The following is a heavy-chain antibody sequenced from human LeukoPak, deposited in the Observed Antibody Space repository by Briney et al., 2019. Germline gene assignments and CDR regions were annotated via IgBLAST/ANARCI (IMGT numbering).Heavy chain of an antibody. CDR1: AYIFIDYC. CDR3: SVSMSTIDF. V-gene: IGHV1-69-2*01. J-gene: IGHJ4*02. CDR2: VDPEDGEA. D-gene: IGHD2/OR15-2a*01. Sequence: VQVSCKASAYIFIDYCTHWVRQAPGKGLEWMGRVDPEDGEAIYAEKFQGRVSLTADTSTDTSYMELSSLRFEDTAVYYCSVSMSTIDFWGQGTLVTVSP.